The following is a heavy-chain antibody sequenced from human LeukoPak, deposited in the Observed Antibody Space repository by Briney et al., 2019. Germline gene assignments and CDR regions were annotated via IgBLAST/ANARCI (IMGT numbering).Heavy chain of an antibody. CDR3: AKGPPRYFSWLLPRRYYFDY. J-gene: IGHJ4*02. D-gene: IGHD3-9*01. V-gene: IGHV3-23*01. CDR1: GFTFSSYA. CDR2: ISGSGGST. Sequence: PGGSLRLSCAASGFTFSSYAMSWVRQAPGQRLEWASAISGSGGSTYYADSVKGRFTISRDNSKNTLYLQMNSLRAEDTAVYYCAKGPPRYFSWLLPRRYYFDYWGQGTLVTVSS.